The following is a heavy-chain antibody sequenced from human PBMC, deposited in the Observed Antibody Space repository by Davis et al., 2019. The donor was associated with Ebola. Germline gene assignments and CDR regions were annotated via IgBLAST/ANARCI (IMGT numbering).Heavy chain of an antibody. J-gene: IGHJ4*02. Sequence: MPSETLSLTCTVSGYSISSGYYWGWIRQPPGKGLEWIGSIYHSGSTYYNPSLKSRVTISVDTSKNQFSLKLSSVTAADTAVYYCARLTKYYYDSSGYHTGYYFDYWGQGTLVTVSS. CDR3: ARLTKYYYDSSGYHTGYYFDY. D-gene: IGHD3-22*01. V-gene: IGHV4-38-2*02. CDR1: GYSISSGYY. CDR2: IYHSGST.